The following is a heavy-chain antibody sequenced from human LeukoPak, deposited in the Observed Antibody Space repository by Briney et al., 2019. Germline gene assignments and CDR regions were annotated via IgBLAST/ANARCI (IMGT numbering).Heavy chain of an antibody. V-gene: IGHV5-51*01. CDR3: ARRLGYEQKLVEGAFDI. CDR1: GYSFTSYW. D-gene: IGHD6-13*01. Sequence: GESLKISCKGSGYSFTSYWIGWVRQMPGKGLEWMGIIYPGDSDTRYSPSFQGQVTISADKSISTAYLQWSSLKASDTAMYYCARRLGYEQKLVEGAFDIWGQGTMVTVSS. CDR2: IYPGDSDT. J-gene: IGHJ3*02.